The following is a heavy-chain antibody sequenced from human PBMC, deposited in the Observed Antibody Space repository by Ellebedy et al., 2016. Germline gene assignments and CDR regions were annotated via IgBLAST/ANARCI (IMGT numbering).Heavy chain of an antibody. V-gene: IGHV4-4*07. D-gene: IGHD6-13*01. CDR3: ARGIQTLYYYYYMDV. J-gene: IGHJ6*03. CDR2: IYTSGST. Sequence: GSLRLSXTVSGGSISSYYWSWIRQPAGKGLEWIGRIYTSGSTNYNPSLKSRVTMSVDTSKNQFSLKLSSVTAADTAVYYCARGIQTLYYYYYMDVWGKGTTVTVSS. CDR1: GGSISSYY.